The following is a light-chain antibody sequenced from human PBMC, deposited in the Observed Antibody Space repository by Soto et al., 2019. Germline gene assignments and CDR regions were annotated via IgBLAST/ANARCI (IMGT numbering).Light chain of an antibody. Sequence: QSVLTQPPSVSAAPGQRVTISCSGSTSNIGNYYVSWYQQFPGTPPKLLIYDNNRRSSGIPDRFSGSKSGTSATLGITGLQNGDEADYYCGTWDYSLSTWVFGGGTKLTVL. V-gene: IGLV1-51*01. J-gene: IGLJ3*02. CDR1: TSNIGNYY. CDR2: DNN. CDR3: GTWDYSLSTWV.